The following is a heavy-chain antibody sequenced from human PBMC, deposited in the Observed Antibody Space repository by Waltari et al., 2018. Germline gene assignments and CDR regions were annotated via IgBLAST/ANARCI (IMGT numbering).Heavy chain of an antibody. CDR2: IWYDGSNK. Sequence: QVQLVESGGGVVQPGRSLRLSCAASGFTFSSYGMHWVRQAPGKGLEWVAVIWYDGSNKYYADSVTGGFTISRDNSKNALYLQTNSLRAEDTAVYYCAKAAAGHYFDYWGQGTLVTVSS. CDR1: GFTFSSYG. V-gene: IGHV3-33*06. J-gene: IGHJ4*02. D-gene: IGHD6-13*01. CDR3: AKAAAGHYFDY.